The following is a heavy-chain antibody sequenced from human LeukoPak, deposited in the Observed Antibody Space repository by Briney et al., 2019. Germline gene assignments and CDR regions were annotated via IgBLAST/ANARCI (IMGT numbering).Heavy chain of an antibody. D-gene: IGHD5-12*01. CDR2: ISSSSSYI. CDR3: ARDHRSGYDSRWFDP. V-gene: IGHV3-21*01. CDR1: GFTFSSYS. Sequence: GGSLRLSRAASGFTFSSYSMNWVRQAPGKGLEWVSSISSSSSYIYYADSVKGRFTISGDNAKNSLYLQMNSLRAEDTAVYYCARDHRSGYDSRWFDPWGQGTLVTVSS. J-gene: IGHJ5*02.